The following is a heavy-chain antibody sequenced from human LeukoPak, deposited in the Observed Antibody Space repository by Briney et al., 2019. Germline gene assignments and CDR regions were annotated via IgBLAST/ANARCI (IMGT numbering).Heavy chain of an antibody. D-gene: IGHD2-2*01. Sequence: SETLSLTCTVSGSMYNYYWSWIRQPPGKGLEWIGYIHYSGSTNYNPSLKSRVTMSLDTSKNQFSLKLSSVTAADTAVYYCARHLVVPDNYFDYWGQGTLVTVSS. CDR3: ARHLVVPDNYFDY. CDR2: IHYSGST. J-gene: IGHJ4*02. CDR1: GSMYNYY. V-gene: IGHV4-59*08.